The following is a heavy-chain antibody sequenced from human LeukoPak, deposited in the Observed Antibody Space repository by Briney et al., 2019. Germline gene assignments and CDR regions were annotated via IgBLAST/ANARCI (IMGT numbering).Heavy chain of an antibody. CDR1: GYTFTSYF. J-gene: IGHJ4*02. CDR3: ARVGDREMATIFSSPVGALDY. Sequence: ASVKVSCKASGYTFTSYFIHWVRQAPGQGLEWMGIINPSGGSTSYAQKFQGRVTMTRDTSTSTVYMELSSLRSEDTAVYYCARVGDREMATIFSSPVGALDYWGQGTLVTVSS. CDR2: INPSGGST. V-gene: IGHV1-46*01. D-gene: IGHD5-24*01.